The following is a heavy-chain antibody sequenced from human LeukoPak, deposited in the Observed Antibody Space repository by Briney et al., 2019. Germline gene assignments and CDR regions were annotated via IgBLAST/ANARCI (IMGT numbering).Heavy chain of an antibody. D-gene: IGHD6-19*01. V-gene: IGHV1-24*01. CDR1: GYTLTELS. CDR2: FDPEDGET. CDR3: ATAGGSGRRGDYGMDV. J-gene: IGHJ6*02. Sequence: ASVKVSCKVSGYTLTELSMHWVRQAPGKGLEWMGGFDPEDGETIYAQKFQGRVTMTEDTSTDTAYMELSSLRSEDTAVYYCATAGGSGRRGDYGMDVWGQGTTVTVSS.